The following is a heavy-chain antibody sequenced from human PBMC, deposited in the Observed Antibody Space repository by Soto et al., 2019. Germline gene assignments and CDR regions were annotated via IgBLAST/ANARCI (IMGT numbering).Heavy chain of an antibody. CDR3: ARDLTISSTDGPLDP. CDR1: GGSMSRYY. D-gene: IGHD1-1*01. Sequence: XGTLALTCTVSGGSMSRYYWTWIRQPPGKGLEWIGNIHYTGSTNYNPSLKSRVTILLGTSTSQFSLKVSSVTAADTAVYYCARDLTISSTDGPLDPWGHGTLVTVSS. J-gene: IGHJ5*02. V-gene: IGHV4-59*01. CDR2: IHYTGST.